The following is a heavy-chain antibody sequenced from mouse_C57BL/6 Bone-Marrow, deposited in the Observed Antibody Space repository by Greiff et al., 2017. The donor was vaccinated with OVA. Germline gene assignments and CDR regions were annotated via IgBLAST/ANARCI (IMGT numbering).Heavy chain of an antibody. CDR2: SRNKANDYTT. V-gene: IGHV7-1*01. J-gene: IGHJ3*01. CDR1: GFTFSDFY. D-gene: IGHD2-3*01. Sequence: EVQGVESGGGLVQSGRSLRLSCATSGFTFSDFYMEWVRQAPGKGLEWIAASRNKANDYTTEYSASVKGRFIVSRYTSQSILYLQMNALRAEDTGIYYCARDGGGYYGFAYWGQGTLVTVSA. CDR3: ARDGGGYYGFAY.